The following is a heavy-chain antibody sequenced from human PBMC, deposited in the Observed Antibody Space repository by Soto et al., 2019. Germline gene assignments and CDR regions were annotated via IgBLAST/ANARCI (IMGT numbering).Heavy chain of an antibody. D-gene: IGHD5-18*01. CDR3: ARGHTYGYRFYF. CDR1: RFTFSDFY. J-gene: IGHJ4*02. V-gene: IGHV3-11*01. Sequence: GGSLRPSCAATRFTFSDFYMSWIRQAPGKGLEWDSYISSSGSAVYYADSVKGRFTISRDNVKNSLYLQMNSLTAEDTTVYYCARGHTYGYRFYFWGLGTLVTVSS. CDR2: ISSSGSAV.